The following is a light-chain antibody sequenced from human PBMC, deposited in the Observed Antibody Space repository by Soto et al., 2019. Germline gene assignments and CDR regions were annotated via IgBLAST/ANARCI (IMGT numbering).Light chain of an antibody. Sequence: EIVLTQSPATLSLSPGERATLSCRASQSVSIYLAWYQQKPGQAPRLLIYDASNRATGIPARFSGSGSGTDFTLTISSLEPEDFAVYYCQQRSNWPPITCGQGTRLEIK. CDR3: QQRSNWPPIT. V-gene: IGKV3-11*01. CDR1: QSVSIY. CDR2: DAS. J-gene: IGKJ5*01.